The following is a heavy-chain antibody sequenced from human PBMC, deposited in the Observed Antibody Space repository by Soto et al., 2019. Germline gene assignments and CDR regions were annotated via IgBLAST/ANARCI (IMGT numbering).Heavy chain of an antibody. V-gene: IGHV1-46*01. CDR2: INPSGGGT. CDR1: GYTFGNYY. D-gene: IGHD4-17*01. J-gene: IGHJ6*02. Sequence: QVHLVQSGAEVKKPGASVTFPCKASGYTFGNYYMHWVRQAPGQGLEWVGIINPSGGGTTYAQNFQGRVTMTRDTSTSTVYMELNSLRSEDTAVYYCARGPKLTDFGDRGYYGMDVWGHGTTVTVSS. CDR3: ARGPKLTDFGDRGYYGMDV.